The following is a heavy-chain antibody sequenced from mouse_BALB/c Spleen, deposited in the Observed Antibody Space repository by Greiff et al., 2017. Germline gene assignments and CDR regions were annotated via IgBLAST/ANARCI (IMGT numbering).Heavy chain of an antibody. D-gene: IGHD2-1*01. CDR3: AREYYGNYEGYFDV. J-gene: IGHJ1*01. CDR1: GFTFTDYY. CDR2: IRNKANGYTT. Sequence: EVKLVESGGGLVQPGGSLRLSCATSGFTFTDYYMSWVRQPPGKALEWLGFIRNKANGYTTEYSASVKGRFTISRDNSQSILYLQMNTLRAEDSATYYCAREYYGNYEGYFDVWGAGTTVTVSS. V-gene: IGHV7-3*02.